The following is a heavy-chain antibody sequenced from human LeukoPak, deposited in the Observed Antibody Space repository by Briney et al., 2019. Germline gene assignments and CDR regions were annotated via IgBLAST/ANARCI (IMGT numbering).Heavy chain of an antibody. CDR2: IYYSGST. D-gene: IGHD6-13*01. V-gene: IGHV4-39*01. J-gene: IGHJ5*02. Sequence: SETLSLTCTVSGGSISSSSYYWGWIRQPPGKGLEWIGSIYYSGSTYYNPSLKSRVTISVDTSKNQFSLKLSSVTAADTAVYYCARSTRQSIAAAVLDPWGQGTLVTVSS. CDR3: ARSTRQSIAAAVLDP. CDR1: GGSISSSSYY.